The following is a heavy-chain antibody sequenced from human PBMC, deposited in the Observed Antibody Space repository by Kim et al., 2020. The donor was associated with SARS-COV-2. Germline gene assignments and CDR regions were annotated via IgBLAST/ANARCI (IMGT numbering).Heavy chain of an antibody. CDR1: GFTFDDYA. Sequence: GGSLRLSCAASGFTFDDYAMHWVRQAPGKGLEWVSGISWNSGSIGYEDSVKGRFTISRDNAKNSLHLQMNSLRAEDTALYYCAKAPRGLSWSLHPLDYWG. V-gene: IGHV3-9*01. D-gene: IGHD3-22*01. CDR3: AKAPRGLSWSLHPLDY. J-gene: IGHJ4*01. CDR2: ISWNSGSI.